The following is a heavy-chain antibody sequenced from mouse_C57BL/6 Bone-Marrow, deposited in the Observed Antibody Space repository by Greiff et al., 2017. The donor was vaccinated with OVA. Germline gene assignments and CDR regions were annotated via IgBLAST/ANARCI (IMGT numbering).Heavy chain of an antibody. D-gene: IGHD2-1*01. CDR1: GYTFTDYY. CDR3: ARGRGNYVFYAMDY. V-gene: IGHV1-76*01. J-gene: IGHJ4*01. CDR2: IYPGSGNT. Sequence: QVQLQQSGAELVRPGASVKLSCKASGYTFTDYYINWVKQRPGQGLEWIARIYPGSGNTYYNEKFKGKATLTAEKSSSTAYMQLSSLTSEGSAVYFCARGRGNYVFYAMDYWGQGTSVTVSS.